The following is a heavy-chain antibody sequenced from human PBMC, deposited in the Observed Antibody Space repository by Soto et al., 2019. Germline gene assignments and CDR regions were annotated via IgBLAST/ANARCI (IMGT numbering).Heavy chain of an antibody. V-gene: IGHV3-21*01. CDR3: AFYGVVVVVAATGEGLHV. Sequence: EVQLVESGGGLVKPGGSLRLSCAASGSTFSSYSMNWVRQAPGKGLEWVSSISSSSSYIYYADSVKGRFTISRDNAKNSLYLQMNSLRAEDTAVYYCAFYGVVVVVAATGEGLHVWGQGTTVTVSS. CDR2: ISSSSSYI. J-gene: IGHJ6*02. D-gene: IGHD2-15*01. CDR1: GSTFSSYS.